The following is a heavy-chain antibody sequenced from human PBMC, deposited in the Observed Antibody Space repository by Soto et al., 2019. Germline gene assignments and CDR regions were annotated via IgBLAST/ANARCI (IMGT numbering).Heavy chain of an antibody. J-gene: IGHJ4*02. CDR2: ISVHNGYT. D-gene: IGHD1-1*01. CDR1: GYTFSSYG. V-gene: IGHV1-18*01. CDR3: ARLEHNFGPHDY. Sequence: QVQLAQSGAEVKKPGASVTVSCKASGYTFSSYGISWVRQAPGQGLEWGGWISVHNGYTKYATELQGRVTMTTDTSTSTAYMELRSLRSDDSAVYYCARLEHNFGPHDYWGQGTLVTVTS.